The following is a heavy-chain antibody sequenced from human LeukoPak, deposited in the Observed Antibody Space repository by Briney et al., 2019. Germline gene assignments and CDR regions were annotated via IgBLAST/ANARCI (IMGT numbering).Heavy chain of an antibody. CDR1: GYTFTGYY. V-gene: IGHV1-2*02. CDR3: ARDSTMAGPEGIDY. Sequence: GASVNVSCKPSGYTFTGYYFHWVRQAPGQGLEWMGWINPNSGGTNYAQKFQGRVTMTRDTSSSTVYMELSRLTSDDTAVYYCARDSTMAGPEGIDYWGQGTLVTVSS. J-gene: IGHJ4*02. D-gene: IGHD5-24*01. CDR2: INPNSGGT.